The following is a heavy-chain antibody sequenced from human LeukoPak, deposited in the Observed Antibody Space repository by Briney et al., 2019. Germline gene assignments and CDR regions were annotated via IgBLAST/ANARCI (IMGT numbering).Heavy chain of an antibody. CDR3: AREILWFGESHFDY. CDR1: GFTFSSYA. V-gene: IGHV3-30-3*01. D-gene: IGHD3-10*01. CDR2: ISYDGSNK. Sequence: GGSLRLSCAASGFTFSSYAMHWVRQAPGKGLEWVAVISYDGSNKYYADSVKGRFTISRDNSKNTLYLQMNSLRAEDTAVYYCAREILWFGESHFDYWGQGTLVTVSS. J-gene: IGHJ4*02.